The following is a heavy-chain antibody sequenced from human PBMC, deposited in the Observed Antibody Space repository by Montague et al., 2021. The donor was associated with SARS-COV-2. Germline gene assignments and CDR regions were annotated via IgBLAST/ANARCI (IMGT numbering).Heavy chain of an antibody. CDR1: GDSVSSNDAA. J-gene: IGHJ6*02. Sequence: CAISGDSVSSNDAAWNWIRQSPSRGLGWLGRTYYRSTWYNDYAVSVTGRITINPDTTKNQFSLQLNSVTPEDTAVYYCARQFGITWYVLDVWGQGTTVTVSS. V-gene: IGHV6-1*01. D-gene: IGHD3-10*01. CDR3: ARQFGITWYVLDV. CDR2: TYYRSTWYN.